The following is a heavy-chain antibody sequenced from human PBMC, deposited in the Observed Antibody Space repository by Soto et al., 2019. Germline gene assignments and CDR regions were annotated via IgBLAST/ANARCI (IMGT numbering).Heavy chain of an antibody. CDR3: AKADGEQWLLPHLDK. CDR1: GFTFSDHG. D-gene: IGHD6-19*01. J-gene: IGHJ4*02. Sequence: EVQVVESGGGLVRPGGSLRLSCKPSGFTFSDHGMNWVRQAPGKGLEWVSGISCCGGSTSYADSVKGRFSIARDDSTNTLSLQMNNLRVEDTAQYYCAKADGEQWLLPHLDKWGQGTLVTVS. CDR2: ISCCGGST. V-gene: IGHV3-23*04.